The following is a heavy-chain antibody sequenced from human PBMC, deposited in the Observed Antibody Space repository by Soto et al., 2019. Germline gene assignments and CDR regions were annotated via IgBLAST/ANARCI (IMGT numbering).Heavy chain of an antibody. CDR2: ISRYGSSI. CDR1: GFNFSNYY. D-gene: IGHD3-9*01. Sequence: QVHLVESGGALVRPGGSLRLSCAASGFNFSNYYMNWIRQAPGKGLEWVAYISRYGSSIYYADSVKGRLTISRDNVKNSLYLQMNSLRVEDTAVYFCASARRLPGYWGQGTLVSVSS. CDR3: ASARRLPGY. J-gene: IGHJ4*02. V-gene: IGHV3-11*01.